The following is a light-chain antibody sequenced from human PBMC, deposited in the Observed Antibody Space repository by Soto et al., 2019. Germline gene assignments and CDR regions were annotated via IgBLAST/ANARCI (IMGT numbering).Light chain of an antibody. CDR3: SSYTSSGTRL. J-gene: IGLJ3*02. V-gene: IGLV2-14*01. Sequence: QSALTQPASVSGSPGQSITISCTGTSSDVGAYNYVAWYQQHPGKAPQLMIYEVTTRPSGFSNRFSGSKSGNTASLTISGLQAEDEADYYCSSYTSSGTRLFGGGTKVTVL. CDR1: SSDVGAYNY. CDR2: EVT.